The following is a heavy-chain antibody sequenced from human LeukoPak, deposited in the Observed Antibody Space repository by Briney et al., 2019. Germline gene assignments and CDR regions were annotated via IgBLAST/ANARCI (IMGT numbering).Heavy chain of an antibody. CDR2: IYHSGST. CDR3: ARVPASPFEAFDI. J-gene: IGHJ3*02. D-gene: IGHD2-2*01. V-gene: IGHV4-30-2*01. Sequence: SETLSFTCTVSGGSISGGGYYWSWIRQPPGKGLEWIGYIYHSGSTYYNPSLKSRVTISVDRSKNQFSLKLSSVTAADTAVYYCARVPASPFEAFDIWGQGTMVTVSS. CDR1: GGSISGGGYY.